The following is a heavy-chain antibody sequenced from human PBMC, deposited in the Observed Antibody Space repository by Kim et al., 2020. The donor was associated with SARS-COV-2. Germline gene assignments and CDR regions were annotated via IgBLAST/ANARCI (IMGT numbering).Heavy chain of an antibody. D-gene: IGHD1-1*01. Sequence: GGSLRLSCVVSGFNFNIAWMTWVRQAPGKGLEWVGRIKDKAGGRTIDYAAFVKGRFIISRDDSKNTLYLQMNDLKIEDTALYYCARRRQLDFWGQGTLVTVSS. CDR1: GFNFNIAW. CDR3: ARRRQLDF. CDR2: IKDKAGGRTI. V-gene: IGHV3-15*01. J-gene: IGHJ4*02.